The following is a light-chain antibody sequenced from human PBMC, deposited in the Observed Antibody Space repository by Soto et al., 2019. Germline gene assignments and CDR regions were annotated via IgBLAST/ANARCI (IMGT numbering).Light chain of an antibody. CDR2: DAS. V-gene: IGKV1-5*01. Sequence: DIQMTQSPSTLSGSVGDRVTITCRASQTISSWLAWYQQKRGKAPKLXIYDASSLESGVPSRFSGSGSGTECTRTISSLQPDDVATYYCQQYNSIIGTFGQGTKVDIK. J-gene: IGKJ1*01. CDR3: QQYNSIIGT. CDR1: QTISSW.